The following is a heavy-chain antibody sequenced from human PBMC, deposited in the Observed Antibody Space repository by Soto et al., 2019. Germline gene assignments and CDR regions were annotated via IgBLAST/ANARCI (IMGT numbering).Heavy chain of an antibody. Sequence: QVQLVESGEGLVKPGGSLRLSCAVSGFTFSDYYMTWIRQAPWKGLEWVSYISSSTSHTNYADSVKGRFTISRDNAKNSLFLQMNSLRAEDTAVYYCARGRGAAADYFDFWGQGTLVTVSS. CDR1: GFTFSDYY. J-gene: IGHJ4*02. V-gene: IGHV3-11*05. CDR3: ARGRGAAADYFDF. D-gene: IGHD6-13*01. CDR2: ISSSTSHT.